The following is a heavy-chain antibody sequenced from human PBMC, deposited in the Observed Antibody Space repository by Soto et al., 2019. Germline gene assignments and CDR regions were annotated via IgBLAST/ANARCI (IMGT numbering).Heavy chain of an antibody. D-gene: IGHD6-13*01. CDR2: ISGNGGST. J-gene: IGHJ4*02. Sequence: TSETLSLTCTVSGGSISSSSYYWGWIRQPPGKGLEWVSGISGNGGSTYYADSVKGRFTISRDNSKNTLYLQMNSLRAEDTAIYYCATWSSSWAYYFDYWGQGTLVTVSS. V-gene: IGHV3-23*01. CDR3: ATWSSSWAYYFDY. CDR1: GGSISSSSYY.